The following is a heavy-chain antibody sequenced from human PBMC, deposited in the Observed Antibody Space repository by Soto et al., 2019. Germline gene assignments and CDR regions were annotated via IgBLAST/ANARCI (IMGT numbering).Heavy chain of an antibody. J-gene: IGHJ6*02. V-gene: IGHV1-18*01. Sequence: ASVKVSCKASGYTFINYGVSWVRQAPGQGLEWMGWITAYNGDKKYAQNVQGRVTLTTDTSTSTAYMEMRTLSSHDTAAYYWARDAPHIPAVGDVWGQGTTVTVSS. CDR2: ITAYNGDK. CDR1: GYTFINYG. CDR3: ARDAPHIPAVGDV. D-gene: IGHD6-13*01.